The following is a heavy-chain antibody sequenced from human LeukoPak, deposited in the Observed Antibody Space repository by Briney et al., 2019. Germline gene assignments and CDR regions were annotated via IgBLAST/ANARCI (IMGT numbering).Heavy chain of an antibody. CDR1: GFTLSGNY. CDR3: ARDPGYGLGVDYGDY. D-gene: IGHD3-10*01. CDR2: IHRGSNT. Sequence: GGSLRLSCAASGFTLSGNYMSWVRQAPGKGVEWRSVIHRGSNTYYAASVKGRFTISRDSSKNTVFLQMDSLRAEDTAVYYCARDPGYGLGVDYGDYWGQGTLVTVSS. V-gene: IGHV3-66*01. J-gene: IGHJ4*02.